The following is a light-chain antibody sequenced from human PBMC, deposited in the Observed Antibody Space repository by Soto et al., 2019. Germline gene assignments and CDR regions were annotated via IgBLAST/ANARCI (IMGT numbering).Light chain of an antibody. CDR3: QQCNNWPPSII. CDR2: GAS. V-gene: IGKV3-15*01. CDR1: ESVSSN. J-gene: IGKJ5*01. Sequence: EIVMTQFPATLSVSPGERATLSCRASESVSSNLAWYQQRPGQAPRLLIYGASTRATDTPVRFRGSGSGTEFTLSISSLQSEDFAVYYCQQCNNWPPSIIFGQGTRLENK.